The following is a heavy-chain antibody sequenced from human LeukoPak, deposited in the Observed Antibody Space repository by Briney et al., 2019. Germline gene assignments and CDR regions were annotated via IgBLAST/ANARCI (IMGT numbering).Heavy chain of an antibody. D-gene: IGHD2-15*01. CDR1: GFTFSSYA. Sequence: PGGSLRLSGSASGFTFSSYAMSWVRQAPGKGLEGVSAISGSGGSTYYADSVKGRFTISRDNSKNTLYLQMNSLRAEATAVYYCAKDCSGGSCRFDYWGQGTLVTVSS. CDR3: AKDCSGGSCRFDY. CDR2: ISGSGGST. J-gene: IGHJ4*02. V-gene: IGHV3-23*01.